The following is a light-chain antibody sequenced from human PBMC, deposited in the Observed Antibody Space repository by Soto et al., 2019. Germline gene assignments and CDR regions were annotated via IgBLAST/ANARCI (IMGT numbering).Light chain of an antibody. CDR3: QQLNSYPLT. Sequence: DIQLTQSPSFLSASVGERVTITCRASQGISSYLAWYQQKPGKAPKLLIYAASTLQSGVPSRFSGSGSGTEFTLTISSLQPEDFATYYCQQLNSYPLTFGPGTKVEIK. CDR1: QGISSY. V-gene: IGKV1-9*01. J-gene: IGKJ3*01. CDR2: AAS.